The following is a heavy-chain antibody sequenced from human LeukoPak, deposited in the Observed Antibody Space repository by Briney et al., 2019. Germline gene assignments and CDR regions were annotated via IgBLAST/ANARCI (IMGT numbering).Heavy chain of an antibody. Sequence: PGASVKVSCKVSGYTLTELSMHWVRQAPGKGLEWMGGFDPEDGETIYAQKFQGRVTMTEDTSTDTAYMELSSLRSEDTAVYYCAAHPRIAAAGSFDYWGQGTLVTVSS. CDR2: FDPEDGET. V-gene: IGHV1-24*01. D-gene: IGHD6-13*01. J-gene: IGHJ4*02. CDR3: AAHPRIAAAGSFDY. CDR1: GYTLTELS.